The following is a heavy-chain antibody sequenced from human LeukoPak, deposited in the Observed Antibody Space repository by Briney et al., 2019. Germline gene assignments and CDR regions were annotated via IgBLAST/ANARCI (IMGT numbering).Heavy chain of an antibody. J-gene: IGHJ3*02. CDR2: ISKDGNSQ. CDR1: GFTFSSYA. Sequence: GRSLRLSCAASGFTFSSYALDWVRQAPGKGLEWVAVISKDGNSQNYADSVKGRFTISRDNSKNTLYLQMNSLRPEDTAVYYCAGESFDIWGQGTTVTVSS. CDR3: AGESFDI. V-gene: IGHV3-30*04.